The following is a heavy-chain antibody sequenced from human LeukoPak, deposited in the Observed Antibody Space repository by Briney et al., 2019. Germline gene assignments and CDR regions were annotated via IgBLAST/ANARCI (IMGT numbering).Heavy chain of an antibody. CDR3: ARADYYGSGSYYNANVDY. D-gene: IGHD3-10*01. V-gene: IGHV1-69*01. J-gene: IGHJ4*02. CDR2: IIPIFGTA. Sequence: SVKVSCKASGGTFSSYAISWVRQAPGQGLEWMGGIIPIFGTANYAQKFQGRVTITADESTSTAYMELSSLRSEDTAVYYCARADYYGSGSYYNANVDYWGQGTLVTVSS. CDR1: GGTFSSYA.